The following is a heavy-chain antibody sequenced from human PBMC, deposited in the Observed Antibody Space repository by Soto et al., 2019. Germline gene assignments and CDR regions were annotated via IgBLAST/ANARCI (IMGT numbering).Heavy chain of an antibody. CDR1: GFTFTNYW. CDR2: VDGEGSGT. J-gene: IGHJ4*02. Sequence: EVQLVESGGGLVQPGGSLRLSCAASGFTFTNYWMHWVRQAPGKGLQWVARVDGEGSGTSYADSVKGRFTISRDTAKNTLSLQMNSLRADDTAVYYCGSVFEHWGWGTLVTVSS. V-gene: IGHV3-74*01. CDR3: GSVFEH. D-gene: IGHD1-26*01.